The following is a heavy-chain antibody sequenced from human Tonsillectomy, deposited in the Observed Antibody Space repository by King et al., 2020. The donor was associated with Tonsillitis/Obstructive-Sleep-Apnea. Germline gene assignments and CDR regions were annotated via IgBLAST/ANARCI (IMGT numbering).Heavy chain of an antibody. Sequence: VQLQESGPGLVKPSETLSLTCTVSGVSITNNYWSWIRQPPGKGLEWIGYMYYSGSATYSSSLESRVTISIDTSKSQLSLRLSSVTATDTAVYYCASHPAGGFDIWGRGKLVLVSS. J-gene: IGHJ2*01. CDR1: GVSITNNY. CDR3: ASHPAGGFDI. D-gene: IGHD4-23*01. CDR2: MYYSGSA. V-gene: IGHV4-59*08.